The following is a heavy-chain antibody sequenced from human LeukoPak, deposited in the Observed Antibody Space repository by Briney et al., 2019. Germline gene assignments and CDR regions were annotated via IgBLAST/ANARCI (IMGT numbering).Heavy chain of an antibody. CDR1: GFTFSSYG. Sequence: GRSLRLSCAASGFTFSSYGMHWVRQAPGKGLEWVAVISFDGSNKYYADSVKGRFTISRDNSKNTLYLQMSSLRAEDTAVYYCARRETGTTPGDYWGQGTLVTVSS. CDR2: ISFDGSNK. V-gene: IGHV3-30*03. J-gene: IGHJ4*02. D-gene: IGHD1-1*01. CDR3: ARRETGTTPGDY.